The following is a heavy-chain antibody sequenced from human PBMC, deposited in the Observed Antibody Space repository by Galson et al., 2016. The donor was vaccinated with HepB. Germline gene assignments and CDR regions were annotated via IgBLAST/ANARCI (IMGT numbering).Heavy chain of an antibody. D-gene: IGHD3-3*01. J-gene: IGHJ4*02. Sequence: SLRLSCAASGFTFKNYAMSWVRQAPGKGLEWVSAVSGSGDTTYYTDSVKGRFTTSRDNSKNTLFLHMDSLRAEDTAVYYCAKDLMPVAILGVVTYYFDSWGLGTLVTASS. V-gene: IGHV3-23*01. CDR3: AKDLMPVAILGVVTYYFDS. CDR1: GFTFKNYA. CDR2: VSGSGDTT.